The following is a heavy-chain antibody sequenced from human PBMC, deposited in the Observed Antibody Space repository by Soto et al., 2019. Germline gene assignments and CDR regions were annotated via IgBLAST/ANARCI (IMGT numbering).Heavy chain of an antibody. J-gene: IGHJ4*02. CDR2: ISYDGSNQ. V-gene: IGHV3-30*18. D-gene: IGHD3-10*01. CDR1: GFTFNIYG. CDR3: AKKVNSGPGSQYFDY. Sequence: GGSLRLSCAASGFTFNIYGMHWVRQAPDKGLEWVALISYDGSNQYYADSVKGRFTISRDNSKNMLFLQMNSLRAEDTAIYYCAKKVNSGPGSQYFDYWGQGTLVTVSS.